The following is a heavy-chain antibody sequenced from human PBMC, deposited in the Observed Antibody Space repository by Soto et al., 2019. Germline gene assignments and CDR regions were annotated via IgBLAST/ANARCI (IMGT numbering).Heavy chain of an antibody. D-gene: IGHD6-13*01. V-gene: IGHV1-46*03. CDR2: INPSGGST. Sequence: QVQLVQSGAEVKKPGASVKVSCKASGYTFTSYYMHWVRQAPGQGLEWMGIINPSGGSTSYAQKFQGRVTRARDTSTSRVYMELSSRRSEDTAVYYCARDRRLIAAAGTGQDGGAFDLWGQGTMVTVSS. CDR1: GYTFTSYY. J-gene: IGHJ3*01. CDR3: ARDRRLIAAAGTGQDGGAFDL.